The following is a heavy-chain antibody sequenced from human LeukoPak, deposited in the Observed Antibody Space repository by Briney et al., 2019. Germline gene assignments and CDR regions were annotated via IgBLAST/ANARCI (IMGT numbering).Heavy chain of an antibody. Sequence: GGSLRLSCAASGFTFSSYWMSWVRQAPGKGLEWVANIKQDGSEKYYVDSVKGRFTISRDNAKNSLYLQMNSLRAEDTAVYYCARAHYDSLPIPSGYYYGMDVWGQGTTVTVSS. D-gene: IGHD3-3*01. CDR3: ARAHYDSLPIPSGYYYGMDV. CDR2: IKQDGSEK. V-gene: IGHV3-7*01. CDR1: GFTFSSYW. J-gene: IGHJ6*02.